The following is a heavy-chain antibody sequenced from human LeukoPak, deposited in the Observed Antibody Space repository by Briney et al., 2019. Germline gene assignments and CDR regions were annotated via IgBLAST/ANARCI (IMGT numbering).Heavy chain of an antibody. CDR2: ISSSGSTI. D-gene: IGHD6-6*01. CDR1: GFTFSDYY. J-gene: IGHJ4*02. CDR3: ARGSIAARLYYFDY. V-gene: IGHV3-11*01. Sequence: PGGSLRLSCAASGFTFSDYYMGWIRQAPGKGLEWVSYISSSGSTIYYADSVKGRFTISRDNAKNSLYLQMNSLRAEDTAVYYCARGSIAARLYYFDYWGQGTLVTVSS.